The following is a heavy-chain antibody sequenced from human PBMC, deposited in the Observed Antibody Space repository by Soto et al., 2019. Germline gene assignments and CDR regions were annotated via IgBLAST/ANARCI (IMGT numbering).Heavy chain of an antibody. Sequence: GGSLRLSCAASGFTFSSYAMSWVRQAPGKGLEWVSAISGSGGSTYYADSVKGRFTISRDNSKNTLYLQMNSLRAEDTAVYYCAKDQLYQQAMITFRGGAYYFDYWGQGTLVTVSS. CDR2: ISGSGGST. V-gene: IGHV3-23*01. CDR1: GFTFSSYA. J-gene: IGHJ4*02. D-gene: IGHD3-16*01. CDR3: AKDQLYQQAMITFRGGAYYFDY.